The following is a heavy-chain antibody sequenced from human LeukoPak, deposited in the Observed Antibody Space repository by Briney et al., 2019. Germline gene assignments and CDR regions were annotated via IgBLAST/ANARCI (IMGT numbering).Heavy chain of an antibody. CDR3: ASGRITIFGVVDY. D-gene: IGHD3-3*01. CDR1: GGSISSYY. CDR2: IYYSGST. Sequence: SETLSLTCSVSGGSISSYYWSWLRQPPGKGLEWIGYIYYSGSTNYNPSLKSRVTISVDTSKNQFSLRLSSVTAADTAVYYCASGRITIFGVVDYWGQGTLVTVSS. V-gene: IGHV4-59*01. J-gene: IGHJ4*02.